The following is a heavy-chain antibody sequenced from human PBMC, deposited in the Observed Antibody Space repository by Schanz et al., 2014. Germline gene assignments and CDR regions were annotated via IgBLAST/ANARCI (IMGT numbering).Heavy chain of an antibody. J-gene: IGHJ4*02. V-gene: IGHV3-7*01. D-gene: IGHD2-2*01. CDR3: ARESSNDIVLVPGAVFDH. Sequence: EVQLVESGGGLVKPGGSLRLSCATSGLTFTSAWMSWVRQAPGKGLEWVANIKKDGSEKYYVDSVKGRFTISRDNSKNTVYLQMNSLRPGDTAVYYCARESSNDIVLVPGAVFDHWGQGILVTVSS. CDR1: GLTFTSAW. CDR2: IKKDGSEK.